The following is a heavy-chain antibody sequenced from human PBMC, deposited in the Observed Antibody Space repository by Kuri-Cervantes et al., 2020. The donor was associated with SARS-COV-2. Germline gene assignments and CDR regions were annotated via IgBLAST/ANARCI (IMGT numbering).Heavy chain of an antibody. Sequence: ASVKVSCKASGYTFTSCGISWVRQAPGQGLEWMGWISAYNGNTNYAQKLQGRVTMTTDTSTSTAYMELRSLRSDDTAVYYCARERILWFGEPTHFDYWGQGTLVTVSS. CDR2: ISAYNGNT. D-gene: IGHD3-10*01. V-gene: IGHV1-18*01. CDR3: ARERILWFGEPTHFDY. J-gene: IGHJ4*02. CDR1: GYTFTSCG.